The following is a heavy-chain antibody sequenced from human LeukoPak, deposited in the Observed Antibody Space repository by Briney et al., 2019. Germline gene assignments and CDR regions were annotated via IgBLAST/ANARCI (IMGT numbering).Heavy chain of an antibody. CDR1: GGSISSYY. V-gene: IGHV4-39*07. D-gene: IGHD1-26*01. J-gene: IGHJ3*02. CDR3: AREDSGISDNAFDI. CDR2: IHYTGST. Sequence: PSETLSLTCTVPGGSISSYYWSWIRQPPGKGLEWIGSIHYTGSTYHNPSLKSRVTMSIDTSRNQFSLKLSSVTAADTAMYYCAREDSGISDNAFDIWGQGTMVTISS.